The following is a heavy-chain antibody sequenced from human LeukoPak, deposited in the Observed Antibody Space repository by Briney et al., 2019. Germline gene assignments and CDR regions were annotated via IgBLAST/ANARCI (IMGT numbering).Heavy chain of an antibody. V-gene: IGHV1-18*01. CDR2: ISAYNGNT. CDR1: GYTFTSYG. D-gene: IGHD5-24*01. CDR3: ARDLRDGYNHYCYYGMDV. J-gene: IGHJ6*02. Sequence: ASVKVSCKASGYTFTSYGISWVRQAPGQGLEWMGWISAYNGNTNYAQKLQGRVTMTTDTSTSTAYMELRSLRSDDTAVYYCARDLRDGYNHYCYYGMDVWGQGTTVTVSS.